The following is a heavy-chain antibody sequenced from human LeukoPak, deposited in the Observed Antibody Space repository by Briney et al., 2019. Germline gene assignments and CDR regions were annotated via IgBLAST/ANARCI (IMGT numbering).Heavy chain of an antibody. D-gene: IGHD6-13*01. CDR3: AKDGRTFSSSWYGEYDAFDI. CDR2: ISTGSSYI. Sequence: GGSLRLSCAASGFTFSTYSMNWVRQAPGKGLEWVSSISTGSSYIYYADSVKGRFTISRDNSKNTLYLQMNSLRAEDTAVYYCAKDGRTFSSSWYGEYDAFDIWGQGTMVTVSS. V-gene: IGHV3-21*04. J-gene: IGHJ3*02. CDR1: GFTFSTYS.